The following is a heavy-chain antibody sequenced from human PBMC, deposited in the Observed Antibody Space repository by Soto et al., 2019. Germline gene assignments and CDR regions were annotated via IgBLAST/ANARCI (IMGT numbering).Heavy chain of an antibody. CDR2: LHSGGDT. D-gene: IGHD3-10*01. Sequence: EVQLVESGGGLVQPGGSLRLSCVASGIPVSSSYMTWVRQAPGKGLEWVSVLHSGGDTYYANSVKGRFTISRHDSTNTLFLQMNSLTAEDTAVYYCARDGPYYYASRMDVW. J-gene: IGHJ6*01. CDR3: ARDGPYYYASRMDV. CDR1: GIPVSSSY. V-gene: IGHV3-53*04.